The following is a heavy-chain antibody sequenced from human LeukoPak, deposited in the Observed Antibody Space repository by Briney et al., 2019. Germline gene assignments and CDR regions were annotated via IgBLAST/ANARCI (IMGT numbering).Heavy chain of an antibody. CDR1: GGSISSTNYY. J-gene: IGHJ4*02. Sequence: SETLSLTCTVSGGSISSTNYYWGWIRQPPGKGLEWIGSIYSDGTYYNPSLKSRIAMSVDTSKNQFSLSLRSVTATDTAVYYCARHYYAGLGTYRPFDYWGQGTLVTVAS. CDR3: ARHYYAGLGTYRPFDY. CDR2: IYSDGT. D-gene: IGHD3-10*01. V-gene: IGHV4-39*01.